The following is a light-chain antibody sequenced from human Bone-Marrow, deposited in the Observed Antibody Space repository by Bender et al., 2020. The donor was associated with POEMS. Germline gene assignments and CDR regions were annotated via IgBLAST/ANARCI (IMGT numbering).Light chain of an antibody. Sequence: QSALTQPASVSGSPGQSITISCIGSSSDVGGYNYVSWYQQHPGKAPKLMISEVTNRPSGVSNRFSGSKSGNTASLAITGLQAEDEADYYCQSYDSSLSGSVFGGGTKLTVL. CDR1: SSDVGGYNY. J-gene: IGLJ2*01. CDR3: QSYDSSLSGSV. V-gene: IGLV2-14*01. CDR2: EVT.